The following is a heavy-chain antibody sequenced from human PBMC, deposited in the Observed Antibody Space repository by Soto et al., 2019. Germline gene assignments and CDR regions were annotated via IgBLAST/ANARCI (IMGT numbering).Heavy chain of an antibody. CDR1: GYTFTTYY. Sequence: ASVKVSCKASGYTFTTYYIHWVRQAPGQGLEWMGLINSGGSTTYAQKFQGRVTMTRDTSTSTVYMELSSLRSEDTAVYYCARDRQVGASDLFDYWGQGTLVTVSS. D-gene: IGHD1-26*01. V-gene: IGHV1-46*01. CDR3: ARDRQVGASDLFDY. CDR2: INSGGST. J-gene: IGHJ4*02.